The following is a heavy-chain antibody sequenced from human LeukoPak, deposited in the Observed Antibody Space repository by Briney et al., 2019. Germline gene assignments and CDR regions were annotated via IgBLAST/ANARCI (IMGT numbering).Heavy chain of an antibody. D-gene: IGHD3-10*01. CDR2: INHSGST. V-gene: IGHV4-34*01. Sequence: SETLSLTCAVYGGSFSGYYWSWIRQPPGKGLEWIGEINHSGSTNYNPSLKSRVTISVDTSKNQFSLKLSSVTAADTAVYYCARAPRRYYYGSGTDYWGQGTLVTVSS. CDR1: GGSFSGYY. J-gene: IGHJ4*02. CDR3: ARAPRRYYYGSGTDY.